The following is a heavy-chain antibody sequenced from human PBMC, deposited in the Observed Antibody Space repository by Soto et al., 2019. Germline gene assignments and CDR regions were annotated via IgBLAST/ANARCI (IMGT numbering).Heavy chain of an antibody. J-gene: IGHJ1*01. V-gene: IGHV4-31*03. Sequence: PSETLSLTCTVSGGSISSGGYYWSWIRQHPGKGLEWIGYIYYSGSTYYNPSLKSRVTISVDTSKNQFSLKLSSVTAADTAVYYCARAFRYCSGGRCKTPAEYFQHWGHGTLVTVSP. D-gene: IGHD2-15*01. CDR3: ARAFRYCSGGRCKTPAEYFQH. CDR1: GGSISSGGYY. CDR2: IYYSGST.